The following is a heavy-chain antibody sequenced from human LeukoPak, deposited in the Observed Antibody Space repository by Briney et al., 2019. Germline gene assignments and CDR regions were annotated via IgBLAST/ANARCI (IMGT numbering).Heavy chain of an antibody. Sequence: GGSLRLSCAASGFTFNSDAMNWVRQAPEKGLEWVSSITDSGVDTYYADSVKGRFTISRDNSKNTLFLQMNSLRAEDTAVYYCAKGSRGSYHYWGQGTLVTVSS. CDR3: AKGSRGSYHY. CDR1: GFTFNSDA. CDR2: ITDSGVDT. D-gene: IGHD1-26*01. J-gene: IGHJ4*02. V-gene: IGHV3-23*01.